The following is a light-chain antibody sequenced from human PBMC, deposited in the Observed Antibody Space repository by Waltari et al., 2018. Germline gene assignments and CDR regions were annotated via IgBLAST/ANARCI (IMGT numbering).Light chain of an antibody. CDR1: SSDVGGYNY. V-gene: IGLV2-8*01. Sequence: QSALTQPPSASGSPGQSVTISCTGTSSDVGGYNYVSGYQQHPGKAPKLMIYEVSKRPSGVPDRFSGSKSGNTASLTVSGLQADDEADYYCSSYAGSNAHVVFGGGTKLTVL. J-gene: IGLJ2*01. CDR3: SSYAGSNAHVV. CDR2: EVS.